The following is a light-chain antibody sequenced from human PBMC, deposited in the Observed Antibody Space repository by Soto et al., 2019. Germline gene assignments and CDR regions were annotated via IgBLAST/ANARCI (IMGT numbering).Light chain of an antibody. CDR1: NSDVGGHNY. Sequence: QSALTQPASVSGSPGQSITISCTGTNSDVGGHNYVSWYQHHPGKAPKFIIYEVTNRPSAVSNRFSGSKSGNTASLTISGLQAEDEADYYCSSYAGSSNVFGTGTKLTVL. CDR2: EVT. V-gene: IGLV2-14*01. J-gene: IGLJ1*01. CDR3: SSYAGSSNV.